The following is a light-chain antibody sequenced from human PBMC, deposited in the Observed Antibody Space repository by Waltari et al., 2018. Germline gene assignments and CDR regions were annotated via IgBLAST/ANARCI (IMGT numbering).Light chain of an antibody. V-gene: IGKV1-5*03. J-gene: IGKJ1*01. CDR1: QGIGRW. CDR2: KAS. Sequence: DLQMTQSPSPPSASVGDRVTLTCRASQGIGRWLAWYQQKPGKAPKFLIYKASSLESGVPARFSGSGSGTEFTLTISSLQPDDFATYYCQHYNSYSSWTFGQGTKVEIK. CDR3: QHYNSYSSWT.